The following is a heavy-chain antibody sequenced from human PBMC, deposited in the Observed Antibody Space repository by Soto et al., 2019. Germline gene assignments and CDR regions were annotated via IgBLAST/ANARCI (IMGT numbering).Heavy chain of an antibody. CDR2: IIPLLGIT. CDR3: ARDPISITGTTSSEDFQH. J-gene: IGHJ1*01. V-gene: IGHV1-69*01. D-gene: IGHD1-20*01. CDR1: GGTFSGCA. Sequence: QAQLMQSGAEVKKPGSSVKVSCKASGGTFSGCAINWVRQAPGQGLEWMGGIIPLLGITDYGQKFQGRITIAADESTGTAYMDLRGLRSEDTAVYYCARDPISITGTTSSEDFQHWGQGTLLSVSS.